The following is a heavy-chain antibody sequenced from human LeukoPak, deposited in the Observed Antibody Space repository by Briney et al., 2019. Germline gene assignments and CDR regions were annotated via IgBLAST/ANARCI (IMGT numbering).Heavy chain of an antibody. D-gene: IGHD6-13*01. CDR3: ARDKLGSSWRGGFDY. Sequence: ASVKASCKASGYTFTSYAMHWVRQAPGQRLEWMGWINAGNGNTKYSQKFQGRVTITRDTSASTAYMELSSLRSEDTAVYYCARDKLGSSWRGGFDYWGQGTLVTVSS. CDR1: GYTFTSYA. V-gene: IGHV1-3*01. CDR2: INAGNGNT. J-gene: IGHJ4*02.